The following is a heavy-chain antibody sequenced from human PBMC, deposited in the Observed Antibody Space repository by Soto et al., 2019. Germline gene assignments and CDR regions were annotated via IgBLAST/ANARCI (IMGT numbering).Heavy chain of an antibody. Sequence: QITLKESGPTLVKPTQTLTLTCTFSGLSLSTSGVGVCWIRQPPGKALEWLALIYWDEDKCYSPSLMSRLTITKDTSKNQVDLTMTNMDPVDTATYYCAHTPGRGAPVNWGEGTLVTVSS. J-gene: IGHJ4*02. CDR1: GLSLSTSGVG. V-gene: IGHV2-5*02. CDR3: AHTPGRGAPVN. CDR2: IYWDEDK. D-gene: IGHD1-26*01.